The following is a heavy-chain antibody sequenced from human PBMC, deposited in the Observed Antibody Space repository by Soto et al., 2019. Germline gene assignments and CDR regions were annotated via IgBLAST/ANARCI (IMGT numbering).Heavy chain of an antibody. V-gene: IGHV4-4*02. Sequence: QVQLQESGPGLVKPSGTLSLTCAVSSGSISSSTWWTWVRQPPGKGLEWIGEISPSGSTHYNPSLKSRVTLSVDKSDNEFFLNLISMTSADTAVYYCAGGGGTYWGQGAMVTVSS. CDR2: ISPSGST. CDR1: SGSISSSTW. J-gene: IGHJ4*02. D-gene: IGHD6-25*01. CDR3: AGGGGTY.